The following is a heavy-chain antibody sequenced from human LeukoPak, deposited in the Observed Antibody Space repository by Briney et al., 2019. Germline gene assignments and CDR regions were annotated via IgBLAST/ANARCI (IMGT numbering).Heavy chain of an antibody. CDR3: ALVPTVVPQPPPLRDY. V-gene: IGHV3-30-3*01. Sequence: GRSLRLSCAASGFTFSSYAMHWVRQAPGKGLEWVAVISYDGSNKYYADSVKGRFTISRDNSKNTLYLQMNSLRAEDTAVYYCALVPTVVPQPPPLRDYWGQGTLVTVSS. D-gene: IGHD4-23*01. J-gene: IGHJ4*02. CDR2: ISYDGSNK. CDR1: GFTFSSYA.